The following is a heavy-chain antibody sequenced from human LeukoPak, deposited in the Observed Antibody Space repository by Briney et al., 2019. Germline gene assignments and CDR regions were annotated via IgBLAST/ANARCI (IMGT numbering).Heavy chain of an antibody. CDR1: GYTFTGYY. CDR3: AREGEGDFSPTF. D-gene: IGHD2-21*02. Sequence: ASVKVSCKASGYTFTGYYMHWVRQAPGQGLEWMGWINPNSGGTNYAQKFQGRVTMTRDTSISTAYMELRRLRSDDTAVYYCAREGEGDFSPTFWGQGTLVTVSS. J-gene: IGHJ4*02. CDR2: INPNSGGT. V-gene: IGHV1-2*02.